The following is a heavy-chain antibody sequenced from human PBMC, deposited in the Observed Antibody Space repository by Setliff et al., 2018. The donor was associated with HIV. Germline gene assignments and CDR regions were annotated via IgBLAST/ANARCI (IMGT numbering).Heavy chain of an antibody. Sequence: ASVKVSCKVSGYTHTELAIHWVRQAPGKGLEWMGGFDPEDVETVYAPKFQGRVTITADTSASTMYMELSSLRSEDTAVYYCARVGNNRLQFFDHWGQGTLVTAPQ. CDR3: ARVGNNRLQFFDH. CDR1: GYTHTELA. D-gene: IGHD5-12*01. CDR2: FDPEDVET. V-gene: IGHV1-24*01. J-gene: IGHJ4*02.